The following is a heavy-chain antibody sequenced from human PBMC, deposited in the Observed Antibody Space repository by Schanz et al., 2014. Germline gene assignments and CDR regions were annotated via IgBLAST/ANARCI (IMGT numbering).Heavy chain of an antibody. V-gene: IGHV1-18*01. CDR1: GYAFSDYG. Sequence: QVQLVQSGAEVKKPGASVKVSCKTSGYAFSDYGITWVRQAPGQGLQWMGWISPYTGNTNYAQTLQGRITLTTDTSTSTAYMELRSLRSDDTAVYYCTRGGYSYALSAFDIWGQGTMVTVSS. CDR3: TRGGYSYALSAFDI. D-gene: IGHD5-18*01. J-gene: IGHJ3*02. CDR2: ISPYTGNT.